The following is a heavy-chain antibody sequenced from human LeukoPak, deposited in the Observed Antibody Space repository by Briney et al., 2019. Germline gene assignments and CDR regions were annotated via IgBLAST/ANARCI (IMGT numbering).Heavy chain of an antibody. D-gene: IGHD6-19*01. CDR3: ARDKRVAVAGTYICYYYMDV. Sequence: SETLSLTCTVSGGSISSYYWSWIRQPPGKGLEWIGYIYDSGSTNYNPSLKSRVTMSVDTSKNQFSLKLSSVTAADTAVYYCARDKRVAVAGTYICYYYMDVWGNGTTVTISS. V-gene: IGHV4-59*12. CDR1: GGSISSYY. J-gene: IGHJ6*03. CDR2: IYDSGST.